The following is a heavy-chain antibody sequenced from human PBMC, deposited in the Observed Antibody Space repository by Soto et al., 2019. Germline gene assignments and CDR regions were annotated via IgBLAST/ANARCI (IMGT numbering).Heavy chain of an antibody. V-gene: IGHV3-15*07. CDR2: IKSKTDGGTT. J-gene: IGHJ4*02. D-gene: IGHD3-22*01. CDR3: TPEVRYYDSSGYYYDPDFDY. Sequence: GSLRLSCAASGFTFSNAWMNWVRQAPGKGLEWVGRIKSKTDGGTTDYAAPVKGRFTISRDDSKNTLYLQMNSLKTEDTAVYYCTPEVRYYDSSGYYYDPDFDYWGQGTLVTVSS. CDR1: GFTFSNAW.